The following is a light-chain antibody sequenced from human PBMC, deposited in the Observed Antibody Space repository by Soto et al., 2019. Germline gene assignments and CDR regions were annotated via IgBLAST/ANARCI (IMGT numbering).Light chain of an antibody. CDR3: QQYGSSPT. CDR2: DVS. CDR1: QSVSSSY. Sequence: EIVLTQSPGTLSLSPGERATLSCRSSQSVSSSYLAWYQQKPGQAPRLLIYDVSSRATGIPDRFSGSGTGTDFTLTFSRLEPEDFAVSYCQQYGSSPTFGQGTKVEIK. V-gene: IGKV3-20*01. J-gene: IGKJ1*01.